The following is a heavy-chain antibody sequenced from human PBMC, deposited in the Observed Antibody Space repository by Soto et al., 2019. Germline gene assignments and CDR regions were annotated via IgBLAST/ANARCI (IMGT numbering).Heavy chain of an antibody. D-gene: IGHD2-2*01. CDR2: SIPISETT. Sequence: QVQLVQSGAEVKKPGSSVKVSCKASGGTFSSYAISWVRQAPGQGLEWMGGSIPISETTNYAQKFQGRVTITADESKSTAYMGLSSLRSEDTAVYYCARSQGSSTSLEIYYYYYYGMDVWGQGTTVTVSS. V-gene: IGHV1-69*01. CDR3: ARSQGSSTSLEIYYYYYYGMDV. CDR1: GGTFSSYA. J-gene: IGHJ6*02.